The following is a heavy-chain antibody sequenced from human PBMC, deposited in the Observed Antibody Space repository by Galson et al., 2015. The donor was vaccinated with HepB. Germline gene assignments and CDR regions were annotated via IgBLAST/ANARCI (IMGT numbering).Heavy chain of an antibody. CDR1: GFTFNSSA. CDR2: INRGGGRK. V-gene: IGHV3-23*01. J-gene: IGHJ4*02. D-gene: IGHD3/OR15-3a*01. CDR3: EKEHGYFDWTGYYFDF. Sequence: SLRLSCAASGFTFNSSAMSWVRQAPGKGLEWVSGINRGGGRKYYADSVKGRFTISRDNSKNTLYLQMNSLRVEDTDVYFWEKEHGYFDWTGYYFDFWGQGTLVTVSS.